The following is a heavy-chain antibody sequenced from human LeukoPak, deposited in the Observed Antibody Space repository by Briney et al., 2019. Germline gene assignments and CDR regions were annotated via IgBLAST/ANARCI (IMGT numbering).Heavy chain of an antibody. J-gene: IGHJ6*02. D-gene: IGHD2-21*01. CDR2: ISSSGDFK. V-gene: IGHV3-21*01. CDR3: ARDVHMGAYYYGMDV. Sequence: GGSPRLSCAASGFTFSSYNMNWVRQAPGKGLEWVSSISSSGDFKYYADSLKGQFTISRDNAKNSLYLQMNSLRAEDTAVYYCARDVHMGAYYYGMDVWGQGTTVTVSS. CDR1: GFTFSSYN.